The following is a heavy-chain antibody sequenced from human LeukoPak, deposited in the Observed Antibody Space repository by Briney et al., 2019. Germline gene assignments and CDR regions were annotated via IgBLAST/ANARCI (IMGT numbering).Heavy chain of an antibody. D-gene: IGHD3-16*01. CDR1: GYTFTNYG. J-gene: IGHJ4*02. V-gene: IGHV7-4-1*02. Sequence: ASVKVSCKASGYTFTNYGINWVRQAPGQGLEWMGWINTNTGNPTYAQGFTGRFVFSLDTSVSTAYLQISSLKAEDTAVYYCARDQFTPDYWGQGTLVTVSS. CDR3: ARDQFTPDY. CDR2: INTNTGNP.